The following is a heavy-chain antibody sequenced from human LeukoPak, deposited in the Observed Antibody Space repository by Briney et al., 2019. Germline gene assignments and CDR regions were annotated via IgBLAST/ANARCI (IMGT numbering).Heavy chain of an antibody. CDR1: GGSINSRNHY. D-gene: IGHD5-24*01. CDR3: ARLDGRWLHDFDY. Sequence: PSEILSLTCSVSGGSINSRNHYWGWIRQPPGKGLEWIASIYSSGATYYNPSLKSRVIISVDTSKNQVSLKLSSVTAADTAVYYCARLDGRWLHDFDYWGQGTLVTVSS. V-gene: IGHV4-39*01. J-gene: IGHJ4*02. CDR2: IYSSGAT.